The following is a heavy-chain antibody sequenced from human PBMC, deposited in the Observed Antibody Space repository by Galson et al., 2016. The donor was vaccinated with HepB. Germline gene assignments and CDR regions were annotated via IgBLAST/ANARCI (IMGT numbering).Heavy chain of an antibody. CDR1: GYSFTDYW. V-gene: IGHV5-51*01. CDR2: IYPGDSHT. CDR3: PRRLTQDSKIWDIDY. J-gene: IGHJ4*02. Sequence: QSGAEVKKPGESLRISCKGSGYSFTDYWIGWVRQMPGKGLEWMGIIYPGDSHTRYSPSFQGQVTISADKSISTAYLQWSSLKASDTAIYYCPRRLTQDSKIWDIDYWGQGTLVTVSS. D-gene: IGHD3-16*01.